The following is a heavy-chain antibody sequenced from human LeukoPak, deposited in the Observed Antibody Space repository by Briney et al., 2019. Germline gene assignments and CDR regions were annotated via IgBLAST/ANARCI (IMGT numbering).Heavy chain of an antibody. J-gene: IGHJ4*02. Sequence: GSSVKVSCKASGGTFSSYAISWVRQAPGQGLEWMGGIIPIFGTANYAQKFQGRVTITADESTSTAYMELSSPRSVDTAVYYCARSRDSGFDYWGQGTLVTVSS. CDR2: IIPIFGTA. CDR3: ARSRDSGFDY. V-gene: IGHV1-69*01. CDR1: GGTFSSYA. D-gene: IGHD1-26*01.